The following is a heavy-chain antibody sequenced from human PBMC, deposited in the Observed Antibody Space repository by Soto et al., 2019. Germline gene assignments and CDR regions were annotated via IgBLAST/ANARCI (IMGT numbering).Heavy chain of an antibody. V-gene: IGHV1-46*01. CDR1: GFTVSSNY. J-gene: IGHJ6*02. CDR3: ARGVCGGGSCYGPASYYYYYALDV. D-gene: IGHD2-15*01. CDR2: INPSGGST. Sequence: GGSLRLSCAASGFTVSSNYMHWVRQAPGQGREWMGIINPSGGSTSYAHKFQGRVTMTTDTSTSTVYMELSSLRSDDTAVYYCARGVCGGGSCYGPASYYYYYALDVWGQGTTVTVSS.